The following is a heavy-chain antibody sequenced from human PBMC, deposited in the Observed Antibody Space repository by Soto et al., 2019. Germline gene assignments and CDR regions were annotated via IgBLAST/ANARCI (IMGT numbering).Heavy chain of an antibody. CDR1: GGTFSSYA. CDR3: AREGGGEDLQFDY. D-gene: IGHD3-16*01. CDR2: IITIFGTA. J-gene: IGHJ4*02. Sequence: QVQLVQSGAEVKKPGSSVKVSCKASGGTFSSYAISWVRQAPGQGLEWMGGIITIFGTANCAQKFHGRVTITADESTSTAYMDLSSLRSEDTAVYYCAREGGGEDLQFDYWGQGTLVTVSS. V-gene: IGHV1-69*01.